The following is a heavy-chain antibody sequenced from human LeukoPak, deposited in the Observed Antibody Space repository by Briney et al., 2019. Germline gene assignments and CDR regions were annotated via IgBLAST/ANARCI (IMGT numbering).Heavy chain of an antibody. D-gene: IGHD6-13*01. Sequence: GRSLRLSCAASGFTFSSYGMHWVRQAPGKGLEWVAVISYDGSNKYYADSVKGRFTISRDNSKNTVYLQMNSLRPEDTALYYCAKIGAAGTWNYFDYWGQGTLVTVSS. CDR1: GFTFSSYG. CDR2: ISYDGSNK. V-gene: IGHV3-30*18. J-gene: IGHJ4*02. CDR3: AKIGAAGTWNYFDY.